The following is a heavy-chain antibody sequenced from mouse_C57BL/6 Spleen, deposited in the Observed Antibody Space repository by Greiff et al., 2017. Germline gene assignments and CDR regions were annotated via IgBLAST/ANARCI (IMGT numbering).Heavy chain of an antibody. CDR3: TSHGDGGYYGEFAD. Sequence: EVLLVESGGGLVQPGGSLKLSCAASGFTFSDYYMDWVRQTPEKRLEWVAYISTGGGSTYYPDTVKGRITISRDNAKNTLYLQMSRLKSEDTAKYYATSHGDGGYYGEFADWGTGTLVTVSA. CDR1: GFTFSDYY. V-gene: IGHV5-12*01. D-gene: IGHD2-3*01. J-gene: IGHJ3*01. CDR2: ISTGGGST.